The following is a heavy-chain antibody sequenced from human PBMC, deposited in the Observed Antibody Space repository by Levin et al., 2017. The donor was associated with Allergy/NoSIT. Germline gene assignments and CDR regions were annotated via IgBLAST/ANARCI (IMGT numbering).Heavy chain of an antibody. J-gene: IGHJ4*02. CDR1: GFTFSTPY. CDR2: IRNRVASYTT. Sequence: GESLKISCAASGFTFSTPYMNWVRQAPGKGLEWVGRIRNRVASYTTEYAASVKGRFTVSRDDSQSSLYLQMNNLKTEDTAVYYCTTDSKASPDYWGQGTLVTVSS. D-gene: IGHD2-2*01. V-gene: IGHV3-72*01. CDR3: TTDSKASPDY.